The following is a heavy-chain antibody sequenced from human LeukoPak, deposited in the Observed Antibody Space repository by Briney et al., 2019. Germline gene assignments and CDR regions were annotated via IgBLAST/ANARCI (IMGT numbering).Heavy chain of an antibody. CDR3: AKDPGRWEPNC. J-gene: IGHJ4*02. D-gene: IGHD1-26*01. CDR1: AFTFSSYG. V-gene: IGHV3-23*01. Sequence: GGPLRLSCAASAFTFSSYGMSWVRQAPGKGLEWVSGISGSGGSTYYADSVKGRFTISRDNSKNTLYLQMNSLRAEDTAVYYCAKDPGRWEPNCWGQGTLVTVSS. CDR2: ISGSGGST.